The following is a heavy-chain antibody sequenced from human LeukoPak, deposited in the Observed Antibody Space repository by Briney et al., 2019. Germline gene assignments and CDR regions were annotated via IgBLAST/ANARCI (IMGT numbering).Heavy chain of an antibody. V-gene: IGHV4-4*07. CDR3: ARDAYGGNSWGWFDP. Sequence: SETLSLTCTVSGGSISSYYWSWIRQPAGKGLEWIGRIYTSGSTNYNPSLKSRVTMSVDTSKYQFSLRLNSVTAADMAVYYCARDAYGGNSWGWFDPWGQGTLVTVSS. CDR1: GGSISSYY. CDR2: IYTSGST. J-gene: IGHJ5*02. D-gene: IGHD4-23*01.